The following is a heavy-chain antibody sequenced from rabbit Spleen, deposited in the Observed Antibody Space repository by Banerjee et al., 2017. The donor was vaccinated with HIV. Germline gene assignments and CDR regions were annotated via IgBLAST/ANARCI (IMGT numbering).Heavy chain of an antibody. CDR2: IYTRDGST. CDR3: ARDPLNMDAYACM. V-gene: IGHV1S43*01. CDR1: GIDFSNYYY. J-gene: IGHJ4*01. D-gene: IGHD6-1*01. Sequence: QEQLEESGGGLVKPGGTLTLTCKASGIDFSNYYYMYWVRQAPGKGLELIAWIYTRDGSTYYASWVNGRFTISRSTSLNTVDLKMTSLTAADTATYFCARDPLNMDAYACMWGPGTLVTVS.